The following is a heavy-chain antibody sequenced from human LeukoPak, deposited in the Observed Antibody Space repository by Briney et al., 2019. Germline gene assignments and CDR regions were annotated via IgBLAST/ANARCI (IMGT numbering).Heavy chain of an antibody. Sequence: GGSLRLSCASSGFTFSSYAMSWVRQAPGKGLEWVSAISGSGGSTYYADSVKGRFTISRDNSKNTLYLQMNSLRAEDTAVYYCAKSIFGVVTTTFDYWGQGTLVTASS. CDR3: AKSIFGVVTTTFDY. CDR2: ISGSGGST. J-gene: IGHJ4*02. D-gene: IGHD3-3*01. CDR1: GFTFSSYA. V-gene: IGHV3-23*01.